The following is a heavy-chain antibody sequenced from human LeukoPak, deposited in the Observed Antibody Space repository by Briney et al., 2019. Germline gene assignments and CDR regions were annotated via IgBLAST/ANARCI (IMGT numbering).Heavy chain of an antibody. J-gene: IGHJ4*02. V-gene: IGHV3-30*01. CDR1: GFTFSSYA. D-gene: IGHD5-18*01. Sequence: GGSLRLSCAASGFTFSSYAMHWVRQAPGKGLEWVAVISYDGSNKYYADSVKGRFTISRDNSKNTLYLQMNSLRAEDTAVYCCAKLIRNTAMVTDYWGQGTLVTVSS. CDR2: ISYDGSNK. CDR3: AKLIRNTAMVTDY.